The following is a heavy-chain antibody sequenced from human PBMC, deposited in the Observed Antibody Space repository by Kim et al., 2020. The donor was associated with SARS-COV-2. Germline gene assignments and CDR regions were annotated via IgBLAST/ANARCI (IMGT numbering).Heavy chain of an antibody. D-gene: IGHD3-16*01. CDR3: VRGYAGGPFDL. CDR1: GFTFDDYG. CDR2: INRNSGSI. Sequence: GGSLRLSCAASGFTFDDYGMSWVRQTPGKGLEWVSGINRNSGSICYADSVKGRFTISRDNAKKSLYLQMNGLRVEDTALYYCVRGYAGGPFDLWGQGSLVTVSS. J-gene: IGHJ4*02. V-gene: IGHV3-20*04.